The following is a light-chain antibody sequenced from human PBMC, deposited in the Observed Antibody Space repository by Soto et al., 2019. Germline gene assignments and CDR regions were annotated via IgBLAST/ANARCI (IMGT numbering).Light chain of an antibody. CDR3: MQALQTHT. CDR2: LGS. J-gene: IGKJ2*01. V-gene: IGKV2-28*01. CDR1: QSLLYSAGYNY. Sequence: IVMTQSPLSLPVAPGEPASISCRSSQSLLYSAGYNYLDWYLLKPGQSPQLLIYLGSNRASGVPDRFSGSGSGTDFTLKISRVEAEDVGIYYCMQALQTHTFGQGTKLEIK.